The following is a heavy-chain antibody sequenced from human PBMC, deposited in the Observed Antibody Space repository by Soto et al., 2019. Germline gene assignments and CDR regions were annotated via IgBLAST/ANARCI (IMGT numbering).Heavy chain of an antibody. Sequence: EAQLVESGGGLVQPGRSLRLSCVASGFTFDDYAIHWVRQAPGQGLEWVSGISWNGAATGYADSVKGRFTISRDNAKNSLYLQMSSLRTEDTAIYYCANLPLYGSGFDCWGQGTLGTVSS. J-gene: IGHJ4*02. D-gene: IGHD3-10*01. CDR2: ISWNGAAT. CDR1: GFTFDDYA. CDR3: ANLPLYGSGFDC. V-gene: IGHV3-9*01.